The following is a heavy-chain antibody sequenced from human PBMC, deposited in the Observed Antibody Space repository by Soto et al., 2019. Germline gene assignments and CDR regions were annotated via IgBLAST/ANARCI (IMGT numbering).Heavy chain of an antibody. D-gene: IGHD3-22*01. CDR1: GFTFSNAW. CDR3: TTRLYYYDSSGYSRVGFDI. Sequence: GSLRLSCAASGFTFSNAWIGLGRQAPGKGPEWVGRIKSRTEGGTTDYAEPVKGNFTISRDDSKNTLYQQMNSIKNEETAVYYCTTRLYYYDSSGYSRVGFDIWGQGTMVTVSS. V-gene: IGHV3-15*01. J-gene: IGHJ3*02. CDR2: IKSRTEGGTT.